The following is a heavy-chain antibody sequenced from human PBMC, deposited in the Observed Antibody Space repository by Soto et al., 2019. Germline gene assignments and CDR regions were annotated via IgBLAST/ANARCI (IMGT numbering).Heavy chain of an antibody. V-gene: IGHV1-69*13. Sequence: SVQVSFKASGYTFTSYYMHWVRQAPGKGLEWMGGIIPIFGTANYAQKFQGRVTITADESTSTAYMELSSLRSEDTAVYYCARDREFGYYDSSGYYWFDPWGQGTLVTVSS. CDR1: GYTFTSYY. D-gene: IGHD3-22*01. CDR3: ARDREFGYYDSSGYYWFDP. CDR2: IIPIFGTA. J-gene: IGHJ5*02.